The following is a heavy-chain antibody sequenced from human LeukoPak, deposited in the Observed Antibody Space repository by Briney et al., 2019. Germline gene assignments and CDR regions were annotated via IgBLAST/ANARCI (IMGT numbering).Heavy chain of an antibody. J-gene: IGHJ4*02. CDR3: ARARTAVAGGFDY. D-gene: IGHD6-19*01. CDR1: GFTFSSYS. CDR2: IKQDGSEK. Sequence: GGSLRLSCAASGFTFSSYSMSWVRQAPGKGLEWVANIKQDGSEKYYVDSVKGRFTISRDNAKNSLYLQMNSLRAEDTAVYYCARARTAVAGGFDYWGQGTLVTVSS. V-gene: IGHV3-7*01.